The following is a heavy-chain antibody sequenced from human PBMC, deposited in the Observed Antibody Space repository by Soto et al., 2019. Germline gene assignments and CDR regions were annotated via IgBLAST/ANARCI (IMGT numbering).Heavy chain of an antibody. CDR2: IWYDGSNK. CDR3: ARDDIPGRAVAIYGMDV. Sequence: GSLRLSCAASRFTFSNYGMHWVRQAPGKGLEWVAVIWYDGSNKYYADSAKGRFTISRDNSKNTLYLQMNSLRAEDTAVYYCARDDIPGRAVAIYGMDVWGQGTTVTVSS. V-gene: IGHV3-33*01. CDR1: RFTFSNYG. J-gene: IGHJ6*02. D-gene: IGHD6-19*01.